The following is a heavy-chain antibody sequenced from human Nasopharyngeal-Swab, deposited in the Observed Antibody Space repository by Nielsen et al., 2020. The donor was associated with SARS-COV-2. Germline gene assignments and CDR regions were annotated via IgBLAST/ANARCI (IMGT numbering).Heavy chain of an antibody. CDR3: AREAGYCSGGSCYSGLFDY. J-gene: IGHJ4*02. D-gene: IGHD2-15*01. CDR2: IWYDGSNK. Sequence: WIRQPPGKGLEWAAVIWYDGSNKYYADSVKGRFTISRDNSKNTLYLQMISLRAEDTAVYYCAREAGYCSGGSCYSGLFDYWGQGTLVTVSS. V-gene: IGHV3-33*01.